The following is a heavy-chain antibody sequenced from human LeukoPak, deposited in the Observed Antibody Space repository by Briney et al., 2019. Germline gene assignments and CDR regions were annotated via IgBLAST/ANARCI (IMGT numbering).Heavy chain of an antibody. J-gene: IGHJ6*03. CDR1: GFTFDDYG. D-gene: IGHD3-10*01. CDR3: AKDFLPSYYGSGSYYMDV. V-gene: IGHV3-20*04. CDR2: INWNGGST. Sequence: GGSLRLSCAASGFTFDDYGMSWVRQAPGKGLEWVSGINWNGGSTGYADSVKGRFTISRDNSKNTLYLQMNSLRAEDTAVYYCAKDFLPSYYGSGSYYMDVWGKGTTVTISS.